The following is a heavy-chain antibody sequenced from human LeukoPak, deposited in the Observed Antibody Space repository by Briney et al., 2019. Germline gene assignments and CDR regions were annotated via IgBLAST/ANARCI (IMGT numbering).Heavy chain of an antibody. CDR2: IYYSGST. J-gene: IGHJ6*02. Sequence: SETLSLTCTVSGGSISSYYWSWIRQPPGKGLEWIGYIYYSGSTNYNPSLKSRVTISVDTSKDQFSLKLSSVTAADTAVYYCASASRPPAHYYDSPYYGMDVWGQGTTVTVSS. V-gene: IGHV4-59*01. CDR3: ASASRPPAHYYDSPYYGMDV. CDR1: GGSISSYY. D-gene: IGHD3-9*01.